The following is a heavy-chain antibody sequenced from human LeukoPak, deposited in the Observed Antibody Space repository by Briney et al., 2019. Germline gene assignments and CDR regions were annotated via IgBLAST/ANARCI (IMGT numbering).Heavy chain of an antibody. CDR3: ARRGGKNYGDYVVYDKYMDV. Sequence: PWGSLRLSSAASGFTFSNYAMSWVRQAPGKGLEWVSGISGSAGSTYYADSVKGRFTISRDKSKDTLFLQMSSLRVEDTAIYYCARRGGKNYGDYVVYDKYMDVWGTGTTVTVSS. CDR2: ISGSAGST. J-gene: IGHJ6*03. CDR1: GFTFSNYA. D-gene: IGHD4-17*01. V-gene: IGHV3-23*01.